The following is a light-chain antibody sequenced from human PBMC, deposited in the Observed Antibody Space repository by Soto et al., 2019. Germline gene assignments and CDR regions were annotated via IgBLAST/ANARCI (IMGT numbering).Light chain of an antibody. V-gene: IGKV3-11*01. Sequence: EIVLTQSPATLSLSPGERATLSCRASQSVSSYLAWYQQKPGQAPRLLIYSASNRATGIPARFSGSGSGTDFTLTISSLEPEDVAVYYCQQRSNWPSISFGQGTRLEIK. J-gene: IGKJ5*01. CDR1: QSVSSY. CDR2: SAS. CDR3: QQRSNWPSIS.